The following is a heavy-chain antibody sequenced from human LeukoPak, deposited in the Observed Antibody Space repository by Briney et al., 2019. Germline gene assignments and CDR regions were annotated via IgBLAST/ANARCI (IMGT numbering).Heavy chain of an antibody. CDR2: IYYSGST. CDR3: ARYSRGSDCSSTSCYEVLDY. D-gene: IGHD2-2*01. V-gene: IGHV4-39*07. CDR1: GGSISSSSYY. J-gene: IGHJ4*02. Sequence: SETLSLTCTVSGGSISSSSYYWGWIHQPPRKGLEWIGSIYYSGSTYYSPSLKSRVTISVDTSKNQFSLKLSSVTAADTAVYYCARYSRGSDCSSTSCYEVLDYWGQGTLVTVSS.